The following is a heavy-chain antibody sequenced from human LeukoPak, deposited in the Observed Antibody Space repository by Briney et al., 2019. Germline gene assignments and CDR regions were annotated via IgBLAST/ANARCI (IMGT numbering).Heavy chain of an antibody. V-gene: IGHV4-39*01. J-gene: IGHJ5*02. CDR2: IYYSGST. CDR3: ARSRIAAAGSPFDP. D-gene: IGHD6-13*01. Sequence: SETLSLTCTVSGGSISSGAHYWGRIRQPPGKGREWIGSIYYSGSTYYDPSLKSRVTISVDTSKNQFCLKLSSVTAADTAVYYCARSRIAAAGSPFDPWGQGSLVTVSS. CDR1: GGSISSGAHY.